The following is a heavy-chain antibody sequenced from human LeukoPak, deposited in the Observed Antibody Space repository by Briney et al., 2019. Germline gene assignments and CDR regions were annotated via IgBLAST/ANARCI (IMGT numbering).Heavy chain of an antibody. CDR3: ARGGRGQAYSNYVGY. Sequence: PGGSLRLSCAASGFTFSSYSMNWVRQAPGKGLEWVSSISSSSSYIYYADSVKGRFTISRDNAKNSLYLQMNSRRAEDTAVYYCARGGRGQAYSNYVGYWGQGTLVTVSS. CDR2: ISSSSSYI. CDR1: GFTFSSYS. V-gene: IGHV3-21*01. D-gene: IGHD4-11*01. J-gene: IGHJ4*02.